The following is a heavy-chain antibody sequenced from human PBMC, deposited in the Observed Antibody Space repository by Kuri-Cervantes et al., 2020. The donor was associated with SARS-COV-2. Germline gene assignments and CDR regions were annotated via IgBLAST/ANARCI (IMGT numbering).Heavy chain of an antibody. Sequence: GGSLRPSCAASGFTFSSYGMHWVRQAPRKGLGCVANIKQGGSEKYYVDSVKGRFTISRDNAKHSLYLQMNSLRAEDTAVYYCARGRITMIVPDAFDIWGQGTMVTVSS. V-gene: IGHV3-7*01. D-gene: IGHD3-22*01. CDR2: IKQGGSEK. CDR3: ARGRITMIVPDAFDI. J-gene: IGHJ3*02. CDR1: GFTFSSYG.